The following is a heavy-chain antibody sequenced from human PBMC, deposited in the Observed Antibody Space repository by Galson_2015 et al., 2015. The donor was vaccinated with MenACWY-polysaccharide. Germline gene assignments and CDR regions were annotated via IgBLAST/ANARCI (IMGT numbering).Heavy chain of an antibody. CDR3: ARDYAALSVVVLPGFYFDP. CDR1: GHGFAKYV. CDR2: INTGSGNT. V-gene: IGHV1-3*04. J-gene: IGHJ5*02. D-gene: IGHD2-2*01. Sequence: SVKVSCKASGHGFAKYVMYWLRQAPGQRLEYMGWINTGSGNTKVSQKFQDRVTITGDTSTNTVFLELRSLKSEDTAVYYCARDYAALSVVVLPGFYFDPWGQGTLVTVSS.